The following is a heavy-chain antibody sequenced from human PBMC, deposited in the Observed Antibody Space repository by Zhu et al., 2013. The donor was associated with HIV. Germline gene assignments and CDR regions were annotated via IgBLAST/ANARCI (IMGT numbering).Heavy chain of an antibody. V-gene: IGHV1-69*09. CDR2: ILPALAST. D-gene: IGHD5-12*01. CDR1: GVKLKFHA. J-gene: IGHJ4*01. CDR3: VSGLGYYFHH. Sequence: QVQLMQSGPEVKRPGSSVRVSCQASGVKLKFHAISWIRQAPGQGLEWLGSILPALASTKYGRNFQGAVVMTRDRSISTAYLDVTRLRSDDAAFYFCVSGLGYYFHHWGQGTLVTVSS.